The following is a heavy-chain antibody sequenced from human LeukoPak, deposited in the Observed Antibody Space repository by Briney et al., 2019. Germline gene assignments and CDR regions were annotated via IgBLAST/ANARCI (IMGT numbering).Heavy chain of an antibody. D-gene: IGHD2-2*01. Sequence: GGSLRLSCAASGFTFSRYWMSWVRQAPGKGLEWVANIKHDGSEKYYVDSVKGRFTMSRDNAKNTLYLRMNSLRAEDTAVYYCARGYCSSTSCYAPSFDFDYWGQGTLVTVSS. CDR1: GFTFSRYW. CDR3: ARGYCSSTSCYAPSFDFDY. V-gene: IGHV3-7*03. J-gene: IGHJ4*02. CDR2: IKHDGSEK.